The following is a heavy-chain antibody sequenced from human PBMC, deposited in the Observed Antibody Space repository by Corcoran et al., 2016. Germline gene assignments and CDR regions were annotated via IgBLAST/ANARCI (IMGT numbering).Heavy chain of an antibody. CDR3: ARVGGYDYHYYYGMDV. V-gene: IGHV3-48*02. CDR1: GFTFSSYS. D-gene: IGHD5-12*01. Sequence: EVQLVESGGGLVQPGGSLRLSCAASGFTFSSYSMNWVRQAPGKGLEWVSYISSSSSTIYYADSVKGRFTISRDNAKNSLYLEMNSLRDEDTAVYYCARVGGYDYHYYYGMDVWGQGTTVTVSS. J-gene: IGHJ6*02. CDR2: ISSSSSTI.